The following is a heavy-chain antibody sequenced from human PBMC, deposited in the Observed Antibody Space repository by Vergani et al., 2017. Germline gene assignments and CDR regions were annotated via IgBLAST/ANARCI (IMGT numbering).Heavy chain of an antibody. CDR1: GFTFNQYG. J-gene: IGHJ5*02. Sequence: QVQLVESGGGVVQHGRSLRISCAASGFTFNQYGMHWVRQCPGKGVEWEEVTWYYGKNKQYADSVKGRFTISRDKSKSTMYLQMNSLRDGDTGVYYCARDLRLLYNRFDPWGQGTLVIVSS. CDR3: ARDLRLLYNRFDP. V-gene: IGHV3-33*01. D-gene: IGHD1-14*01. CDR2: TWYYGKNK.